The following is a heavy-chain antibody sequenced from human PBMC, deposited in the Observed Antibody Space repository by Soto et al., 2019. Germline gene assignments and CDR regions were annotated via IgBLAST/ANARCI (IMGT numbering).Heavy chain of an antibody. CDR3: TRGREPSNKYYYYYGMDV. D-gene: IGHD1-26*01. CDR2: IRSKAYGGTT. J-gene: IGHJ6*02. CDR1: GFTFGDYA. Sequence: GGSLRLSCTASGFTFGDYAMSWFRQAPGKGLEWVGFIRSKAYGGTTEYAASVKGRFTISRDDSKSIAYLQMNSLKTEDTAVYYCTRGREPSNKYYYYYGMDVWGQGTTVTVSS. V-gene: IGHV3-49*03.